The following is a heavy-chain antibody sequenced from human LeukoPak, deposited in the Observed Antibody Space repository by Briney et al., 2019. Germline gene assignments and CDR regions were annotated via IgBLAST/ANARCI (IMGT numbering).Heavy chain of an antibody. D-gene: IGHD1-7*01. J-gene: IGHJ4*02. Sequence: SQTLSLTCAISGDSVSSNSATWNWIRQSPSRGLEWLGRTYYRSKWYNDYAVSVKSRITVNPDTSKNQFSLQLNSVTPEDTAVYYCARYFPSFSRTSRFDYWGQGTLVTVSS. CDR1: GDSVSSNSAT. CDR2: TYYRSKWYN. V-gene: IGHV6-1*01. CDR3: ARYFPSFSRTSRFDY.